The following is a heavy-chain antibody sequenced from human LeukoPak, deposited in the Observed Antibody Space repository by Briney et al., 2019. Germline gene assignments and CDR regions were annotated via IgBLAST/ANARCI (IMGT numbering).Heavy chain of an antibody. V-gene: IGHV4-61*05. Sequence: SETLSLTCTVSSGSISTSNYYWGWVRQPPGKGLEWIGYIYYSGSTNYNPSLKSRVTISVDTSKNQFSLKLSSVTAADTAVYYCARGNIVGATEYYFDYWGQGTLVTVSS. CDR2: IYYSGST. CDR3: ARGNIVGATEYYFDY. J-gene: IGHJ4*02. CDR1: SGSISTSNYY. D-gene: IGHD1-26*01.